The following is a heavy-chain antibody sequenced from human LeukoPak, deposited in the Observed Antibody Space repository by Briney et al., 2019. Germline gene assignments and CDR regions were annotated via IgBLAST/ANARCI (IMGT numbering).Heavy chain of an antibody. CDR1: GYTFTGYD. Sequence: ASVKVSCKASGYTFTGYDMHWVRQAPGQGFEWMGWVNPNSGGTNYAQKFQGRVTMTRDTSISTAYMELSRLRSDDTAVYYCARFPTDYDFWSGYYIHYYYGMDVWGQGTTATVSS. V-gene: IGHV1-2*02. CDR3: ARFPTDYDFWSGYYIHYYYGMDV. CDR2: VNPNSGGT. D-gene: IGHD3-3*01. J-gene: IGHJ6*02.